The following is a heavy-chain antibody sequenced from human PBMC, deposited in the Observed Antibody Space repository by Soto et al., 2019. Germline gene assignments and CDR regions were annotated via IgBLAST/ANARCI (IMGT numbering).Heavy chain of an antibody. CDR1: GFTLSSYA. CDR3: AKTPGYCSGGSCYRLNDAFDI. V-gene: IGHV3-23*01. CDR2: ISGSGGST. J-gene: IGHJ3*02. Sequence: PGGSLRLSCAASGFTLSSYAMSWVRQAPGKGLEWVSAISGSGGSTYYADSVKGRFTISRDNSKNTLYLQMNSLRAEDTAVYYCAKTPGYCSGGSCYRLNDAFDIWGQGTMVTVSS. D-gene: IGHD2-15*01.